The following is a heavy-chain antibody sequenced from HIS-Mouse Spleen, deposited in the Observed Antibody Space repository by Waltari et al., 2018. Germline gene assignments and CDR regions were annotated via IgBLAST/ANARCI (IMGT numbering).Heavy chain of an antibody. CDR2: RSYDGSNK. CDR1: GFTFSSYG. CDR3: AKASSGWLDY. D-gene: IGHD6-19*01. J-gene: IGHJ4*02. V-gene: IGHV3-30*18. Sequence: QVQLVESGGGVVQPGRSLRLSCAASGFTFSSYGMHWVRQAPGKGRGWVAVRSYDGSNKYYADTVKVQVTISRDNSKNTLYRQMNSLRAEDTAVYYCAKASSGWLDYWGQGTLATVSS.